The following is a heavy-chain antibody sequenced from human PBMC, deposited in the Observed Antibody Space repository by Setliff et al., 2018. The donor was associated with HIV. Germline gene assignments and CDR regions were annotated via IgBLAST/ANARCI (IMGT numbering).Heavy chain of an antibody. CDR1: GGSFSAYH. CDR2: INHSGGT. Sequence: SETLSLTCAVYGGSFSAYHWSWIRQTPGKGLEWLGEINHSGGTAYNLALESRVSMSIDTSKNQFSLKLTSVTAADTAIYYCARGRDYTGSWFRPFYLDFWGHGNLVTVSS. J-gene: IGHJ4*01. V-gene: IGHV4-34*01. CDR3: ARGRDYTGSWFRPFYLDF. D-gene: IGHD3-3*01.